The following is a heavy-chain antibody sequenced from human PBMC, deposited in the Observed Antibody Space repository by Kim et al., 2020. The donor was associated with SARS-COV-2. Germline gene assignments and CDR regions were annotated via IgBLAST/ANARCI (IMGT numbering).Heavy chain of an antibody. CDR1: GGSMSGYH. D-gene: IGHD1-26*01. CDR2: IIYNGNT. CDR3: ARHGRGSVTDSFDY. Sequence: SETLSLTCTVSGGSMSGYHWSWIRQSPGKGLEWIGYIIYNGNTGYNPSLKSRVTISLDTSKSQFSLRLSSVTAADTAVYYCARHGRGSVTDSFDYWGQG. J-gene: IGHJ4*02. V-gene: IGHV4-59*08.